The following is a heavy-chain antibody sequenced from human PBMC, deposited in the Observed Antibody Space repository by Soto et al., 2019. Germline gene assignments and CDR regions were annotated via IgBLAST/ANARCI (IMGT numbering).Heavy chain of an antibody. D-gene: IGHD3-10*01. J-gene: IGHJ4*02. CDR1: GFTFSSYG. V-gene: IGHV3-30*18. CDR3: AKDRSERYDYGTGSLLDS. Sequence: QVQLVESGGGVVQPGRSLRLSCAASGFTFSSYGMHWVRQAPGKGLEWVAVISYDGSNKYYADSVKGRFTISRDNSKNTLYPQMNSLRAEDTAVYYCAKDRSERYDYGTGSLLDSWGQGTLVTVSS. CDR2: ISYDGSNK.